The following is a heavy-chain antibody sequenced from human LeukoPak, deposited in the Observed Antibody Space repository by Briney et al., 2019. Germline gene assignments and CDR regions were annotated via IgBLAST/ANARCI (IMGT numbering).Heavy chain of an antibody. CDR1: GYTFTSYG. Sequence: GASVKVSCKASGYTFTSYGISWVRQAPGQGLEWMGWISAYNGNTNYAQKLQGRVTMTTDTSTSTAYMELRSLRSDDTAVYYCVSGLDFWSGYSLPTFDYWGQGTLVTVSS. CDR2: ISAYNGNT. J-gene: IGHJ4*02. D-gene: IGHD3-3*01. V-gene: IGHV1-18*01. CDR3: VSGLDFWSGYSLPTFDY.